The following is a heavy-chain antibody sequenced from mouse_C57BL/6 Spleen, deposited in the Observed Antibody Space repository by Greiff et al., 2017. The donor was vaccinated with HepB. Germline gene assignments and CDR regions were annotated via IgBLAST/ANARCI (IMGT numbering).Heavy chain of an antibody. CDR1: GYTFTSYW. J-gene: IGHJ3*01. D-gene: IGHD3-2*02. Sequence: QVQLKESGAELAKPGASVKLSCKASGYTFTSYWMHWVNQRPGQGLEWIGYINPSSGYTKYNQKFKDKATLTADKSSSTAYMQLSSLTYEDSAVYYCGRSGDSSGYWFAYWGQGTLVTVSA. CDR3: GRSGDSSGYWFAY. V-gene: IGHV1-7*01. CDR2: INPSSGYT.